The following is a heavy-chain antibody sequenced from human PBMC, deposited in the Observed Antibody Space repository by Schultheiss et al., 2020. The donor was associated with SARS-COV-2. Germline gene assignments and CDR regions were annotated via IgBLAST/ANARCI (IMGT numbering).Heavy chain of an antibody. CDR3: ARVGRIAVSDAFDI. V-gene: IGHV4-59*01. Sequence: SETLSLTCTVSGGSISSYYWSWIRQPPGKGLEWIGYIYYSGSTNYNPSLKSRVTISVDTSKNQFSLRLNSVTTADTAVYYCARVGRIAVSDAFDIWGQGTMVTVSS. D-gene: IGHD6-19*01. CDR2: IYYSGST. CDR1: GGSISSYY. J-gene: IGHJ3*02.